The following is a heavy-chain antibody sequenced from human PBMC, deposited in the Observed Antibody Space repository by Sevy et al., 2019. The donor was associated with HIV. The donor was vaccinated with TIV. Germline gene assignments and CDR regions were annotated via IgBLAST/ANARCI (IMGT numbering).Heavy chain of an antibody. CDR1: GFTFRNYA. V-gene: IGHV3-30*04. CDR3: ARDPTIYASGWYYFDY. Sequence: GGSLRLSCAASGFTFRNYAIRWVRQAPGKGLEWVAVISHDGSHKYSADSVKGRFTISRDNSKNTLYLQMNSLRAEDTAMYYCARDPTIYASGWYYFDYWGQGTLVTVSS. CDR2: ISHDGSHK. J-gene: IGHJ4*02. D-gene: IGHD6-19*01.